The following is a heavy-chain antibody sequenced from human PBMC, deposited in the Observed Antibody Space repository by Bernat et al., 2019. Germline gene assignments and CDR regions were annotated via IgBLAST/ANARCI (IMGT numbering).Heavy chain of an antibody. CDR3: AKDGSRGIQLGEFGTLGTDV. CDR1: GFTFSSYG. Sequence: QVQLVESGGGVVQPGRSLRLSCAASGFTFSSYGMHWVRQAPGKGLEWVAVIWYDGSNKYYADSVKGRFTISRDNSKNTLYLQMNSLRPEDTAVYYCAKDGSRGIQLGEFGTLGTDVWGQGTTVTVSS. CDR2: IWYDGSNK. D-gene: IGHD3-16*01. V-gene: IGHV3-33*06. J-gene: IGHJ6*02.